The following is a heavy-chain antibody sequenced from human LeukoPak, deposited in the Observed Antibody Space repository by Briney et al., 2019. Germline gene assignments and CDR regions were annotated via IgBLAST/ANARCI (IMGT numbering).Heavy chain of an antibody. V-gene: IGHV3-11*04. D-gene: IGHD5-18*01. CDR2: ISSSGSTI. CDR3: ARVDTAMVMYYFDY. Sequence: GGSLRLSCAASGFTFSDYYMSWIRQAPGKGLEWVSYISSSGSTIYYADSVKGRFTISRDNAKNSLYLQMNSLRAEDTAVYYCARVDTAMVMYYFDYWGQGTLVTVSS. CDR1: GFTFSDYY. J-gene: IGHJ4*02.